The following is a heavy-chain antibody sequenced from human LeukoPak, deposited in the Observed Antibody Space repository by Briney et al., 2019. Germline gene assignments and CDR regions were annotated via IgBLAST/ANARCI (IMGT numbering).Heavy chain of an antibody. CDR1: GGTFSSYA. CDR3: ARDREARVGATSHWFDP. CDR2: IIPIFGTA. D-gene: IGHD1-26*01. V-gene: IGHV1-69*13. J-gene: IGHJ5*02. Sequence: GASVKVSCKASGGTFSSYAISWVRQAPGQGLEWMGGIIPIFGTANYAQKFQGRVTITADESTSTAYMELSSLRSEDTAVYYCARDREARVGATSHWFDPWGQGTLVTVSS.